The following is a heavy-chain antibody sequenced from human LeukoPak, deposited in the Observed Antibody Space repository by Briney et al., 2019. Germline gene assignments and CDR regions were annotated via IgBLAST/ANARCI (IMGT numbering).Heavy chain of an antibody. CDR2: IYYSGST. CDR1: GGSISSSSYY. J-gene: IGHJ4*02. CDR3: ARRGAGIGY. Sequence: PSETLSLTCTVSGGSISSSSYYWGWIRQPPGKGLEWIGSIYYSGSTYYNPSLKSRVTISVDTSKNQFSLKLSSVTAADTAVYYCARRGAGIGYWGQGALVTVSS. V-gene: IGHV4-39*01. D-gene: IGHD1-26*01.